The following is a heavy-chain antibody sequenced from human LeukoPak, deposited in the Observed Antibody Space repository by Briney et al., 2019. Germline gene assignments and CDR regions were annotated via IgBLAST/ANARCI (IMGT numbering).Heavy chain of an antibody. V-gene: IGHV2-5*02. D-gene: IGHD2/OR15-2a*01. Sequence: SGPTLVKPTQTLTLTCTFSGFSLRSSGEGVSWIRQPPGKALEWLARIYSGDDKRYSPSLQSRLTVAWDTSENQVVLTMTNMDPVDTATYSCAHRLHAYGEYDFWGQGILVTVSS. J-gene: IGHJ4*02. CDR3: AHRLHAYGEYDF. CDR1: GFSLRSSGEG. CDR2: IYSGDDK.